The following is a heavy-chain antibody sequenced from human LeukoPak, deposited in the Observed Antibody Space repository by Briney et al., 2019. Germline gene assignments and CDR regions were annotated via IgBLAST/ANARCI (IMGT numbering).Heavy chain of an antibody. D-gene: IGHD3-3*01. CDR3: ARPITIFGVVDAFDI. Sequence: ASVKVSCKASGYTFSDYYMHWVRQAPGQGLEWMGWINPKTGGTNQAQRFQGRVTMTRDTSISAAYMELYSLRSDDTAVYYCARPITIFGVVDAFDIWGQGTMVTVSS. J-gene: IGHJ3*02. V-gene: IGHV1-2*02. CDR2: INPKTGGT. CDR1: GYTFSDYY.